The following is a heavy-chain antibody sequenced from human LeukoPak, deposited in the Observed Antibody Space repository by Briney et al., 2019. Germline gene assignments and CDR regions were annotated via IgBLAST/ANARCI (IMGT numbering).Heavy chain of an antibody. D-gene: IGHD2-2*01. V-gene: IGHV3-48*03. CDR1: GFTFSSYE. CDR2: ISSSGSTI. CDR3: ARDSCSSTSCYESTEDY. J-gene: IGHJ4*02. Sequence: GGSLRLSCAASGFTFSSYEMNWVRQAPGKGLEWVSYISSSGSTIYYADSVKGRFTISRDNAKNSLYLQMNSLRAEDTAVYYCARDSCSSTSCYESTEDYWGQGTLVTVSS.